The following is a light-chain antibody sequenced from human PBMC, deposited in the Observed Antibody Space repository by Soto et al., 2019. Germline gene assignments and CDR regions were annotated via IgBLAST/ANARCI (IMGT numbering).Light chain of an antibody. V-gene: IGKV1-5*03. CDR1: QSISSY. CDR3: QQYNSYSWT. CDR2: KAS. Sequence: DIQMTQSPSTLSASVGDTVTITCRASQSISSYLNWYQQKPGKAPKLLIYKASSLQSGVPPRFSGSGSGTEFTLTISSLQPDDFATYYCQQYNSYSWTFGQGTKVDIK. J-gene: IGKJ1*01.